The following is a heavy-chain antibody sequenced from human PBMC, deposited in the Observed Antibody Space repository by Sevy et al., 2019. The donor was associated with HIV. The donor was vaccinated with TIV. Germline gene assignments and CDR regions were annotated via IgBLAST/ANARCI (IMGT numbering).Heavy chain of an antibody. CDR2: MWFDGSNT. CDR3: ARDLEFYDYGDYGPAFMPDY. CDR1: GFTFSTYG. J-gene: IGHJ4*02. D-gene: IGHD4-17*01. Sequence: GGSLRLSCAASGFTFSTYGMHWVRQAPGKGLEWVAVMWFDGSNTYDADSVKGRFTISRDIAKNTLHLQMNSLRAEDTAVYYCARDLEFYDYGDYGPAFMPDYWGQGPLVTVSS. V-gene: IGHV3-33*01.